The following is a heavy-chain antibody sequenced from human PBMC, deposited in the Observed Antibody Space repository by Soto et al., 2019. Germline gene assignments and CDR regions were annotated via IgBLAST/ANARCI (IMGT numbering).Heavy chain of an antibody. V-gene: IGHV1-18*04. Sequence: ASVKVSCKAPGYTFTSYGISWVRQAPGQGLEWMGWISAYNGNTNYAQKLQGRVTMTRDTSISTAYMELSRLRSDDTAVYYCAHKPGIAAAAREGVDYYYYGMDVWGQGTTVTVSS. CDR2: ISAYNGNT. CDR1: GYTFTSYG. D-gene: IGHD6-13*01. CDR3: AHKPGIAAAAREGVDYYYYGMDV. J-gene: IGHJ6*02.